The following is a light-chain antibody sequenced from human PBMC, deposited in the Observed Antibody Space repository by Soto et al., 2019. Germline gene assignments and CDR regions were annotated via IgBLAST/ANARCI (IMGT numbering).Light chain of an antibody. CDR3: QQRSHWPRT. J-gene: IGKJ4*02. Sequence: EIGLTQSQATLSLSPGETATLTCRASQSFSIDLGGFQPKPGQTPMLLLYDASTRATGIPARFSGSGSGTDFTLANSSLEPDDTAVYYCQQRSHWPRTFGGGTKVEIK. CDR1: QSFSID. V-gene: IGKV3-11*01. CDR2: DAS.